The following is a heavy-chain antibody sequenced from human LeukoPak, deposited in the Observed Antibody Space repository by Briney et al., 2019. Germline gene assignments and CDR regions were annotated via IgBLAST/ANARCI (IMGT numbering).Heavy chain of an antibody. D-gene: IGHD3-22*01. CDR3: ARAKWLGPNWFDP. CDR1: GYTFSSYA. Sequence: SVKVSCTASGYTFSSYAISWVRQAPGQGLEWMGGIIPIFGTANYAQKFQGRVTITADESTSTAYMELSSLRSEDTAVYYCARAKWLGPNWFDPWGQGTLVTVSS. CDR2: IIPIFGTA. V-gene: IGHV1-69*13. J-gene: IGHJ5*02.